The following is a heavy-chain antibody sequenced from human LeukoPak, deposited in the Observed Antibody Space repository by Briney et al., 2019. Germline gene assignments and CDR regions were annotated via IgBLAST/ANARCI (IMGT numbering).Heavy chain of an antibody. D-gene: IGHD3-22*01. J-gene: IGHJ4*02. Sequence: PSETLSLTCTVSGGSISSYYWSWIRQPPGKGLEWIGYIYYSGSTNYNPSLKSRVTISVDTSKNQFSLKLSSVTAADTPVYYCARKVSDYYDSPEFDYWGQGTLVTVSS. CDR3: ARKVSDYYDSPEFDY. V-gene: IGHV4-59*08. CDR2: IYYSGST. CDR1: GGSISSYY.